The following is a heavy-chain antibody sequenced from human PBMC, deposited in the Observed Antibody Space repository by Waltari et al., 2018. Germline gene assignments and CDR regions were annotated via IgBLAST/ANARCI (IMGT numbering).Heavy chain of an antibody. CDR3: ARDSGRQVWSGLWYYYGMDV. V-gene: IGHV3-7*01. CDR1: GFTFSSYW. J-gene: IGHJ6*02. D-gene: IGHD3-3*01. Sequence: EVQLVESGGGLVQPGGSLRLSCAASGFTFSSYWMSWVRQAPGKGLEWVANIKQDGNWKYYVDSVKGRFTISRDNAKNSLYLQMNSLRAEDTAVYYCARDSGRQVWSGLWYYYGMDVWGQGTTVTVSS. CDR2: IKQDGNWK.